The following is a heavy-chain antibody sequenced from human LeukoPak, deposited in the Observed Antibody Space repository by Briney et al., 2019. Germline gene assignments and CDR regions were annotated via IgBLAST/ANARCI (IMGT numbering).Heavy chain of an antibody. J-gene: IGHJ4*02. CDR3: ARDRSSSSAFDY. CDR2: IIPNFGTA. Sequence: ASVKVSCKASGGTFSSYAISWVRQAPGQGLEWMGGIIPNFGTANYAQKFQGRVTITADKSTSTAYMELSSLRSEDTAVYYCARDRSSSSAFDYWGQGTLVTVSS. CDR1: GGTFSSYA. V-gene: IGHV1-69*06. D-gene: IGHD6-6*01.